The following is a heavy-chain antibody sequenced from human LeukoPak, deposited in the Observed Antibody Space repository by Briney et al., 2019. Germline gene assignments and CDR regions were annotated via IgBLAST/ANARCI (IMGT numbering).Heavy chain of an antibody. CDR2: IYYTGST. V-gene: IGHV4-59*08. J-gene: IGHJ4*02. Sequence: SETLSLTCTVSGGSIRNYYWIWIRQPPGEGLEWIGYIYYTGSTYYNPSLKSRVTISVDTSKNQFSLKLSSVTAADTAVYYCARHVRAAAGTGGYFDYWGQGTLVTVFS. CDR3: ARHVRAAAGTGGYFDY. D-gene: IGHD6-13*01. CDR1: GGSIRNYY.